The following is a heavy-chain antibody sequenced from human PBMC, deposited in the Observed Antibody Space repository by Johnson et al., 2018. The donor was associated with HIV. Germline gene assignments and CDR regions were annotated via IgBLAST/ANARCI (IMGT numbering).Heavy chain of an antibody. Sequence: QVQLVESGGGVVQPGGSLRLSCAASGFTFSSYGMHWVRQAPGKGLEWVAFIRYDGSNKYYADSVKGRFTISRDNSKNTLYLQMNSLKTEDTAVYSCSSTARITIFGVVITQPDAFDIWGQGTMVTVSS. CDR1: GFTFSSYG. CDR3: SSTARITIFGVVITQPDAFDI. CDR2: IRYDGSNK. J-gene: IGHJ3*02. V-gene: IGHV3-30*02. D-gene: IGHD3-3*01.